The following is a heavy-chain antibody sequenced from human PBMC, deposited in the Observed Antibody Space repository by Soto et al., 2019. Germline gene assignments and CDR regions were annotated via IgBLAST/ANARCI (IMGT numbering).Heavy chain of an antibody. D-gene: IGHD2-2*01. CDR1: GFTFSSYA. CDR2: ISGSGGST. V-gene: IGHV3-23*01. CDR3: AKDLQPTYAHGYCSSTSCYFDY. Sequence: HPGGSLRLSCAASGFTFSSYAMSWVRQAPGKGLEWVSAISGSGGSTYYADSVKGRFTISRDNSKNTLYLQMNSLRAEDTAVYYCAKDLQPTYAHGYCSSTSCYFDYWGQGTLVTVSS. J-gene: IGHJ4*02.